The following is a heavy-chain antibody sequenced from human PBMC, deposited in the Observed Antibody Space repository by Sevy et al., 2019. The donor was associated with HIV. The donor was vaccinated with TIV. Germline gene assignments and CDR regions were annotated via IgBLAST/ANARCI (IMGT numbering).Heavy chain of an antibody. CDR3: ARGGDFNDRSAKRDFDY. D-gene: IGHD3-22*01. J-gene: IGHJ4*02. CDR1: GFTFSNYG. V-gene: IGHV3-33*01. Sequence: GGSLRLSCAASGFTFSNYGMHWVRQAPGKGLEWVVVIWNDGSNKYYADSVKGRFTISRDNSKNTLYLQMNSLRVEDTAVYFWARGGDFNDRSAKRDFDYWGQGTLVTVSS. CDR2: IWNDGSNK.